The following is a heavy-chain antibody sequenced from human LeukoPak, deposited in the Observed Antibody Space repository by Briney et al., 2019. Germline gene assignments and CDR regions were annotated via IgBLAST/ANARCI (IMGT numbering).Heavy chain of an antibody. J-gene: IGHJ4*02. CDR1: GYTFTRYY. V-gene: IGHV1-46*01. CDR2: IDPSGGRT. Sequence: ASVKVSCKASGYTFTRYYVHWVRQAPGQGLEWMGMIDPSGGRTVYAQRFQGRVTMTRDTSTSTVYMELSSLRSEDSSVYYCARXAPDTXKFDYWXQGTLVTVSS. D-gene: IGHD5-18*01. CDR3: ARXAPDTXKFDY.